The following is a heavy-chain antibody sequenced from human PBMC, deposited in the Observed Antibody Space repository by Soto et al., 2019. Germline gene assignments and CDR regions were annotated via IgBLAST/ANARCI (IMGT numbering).Heavy chain of an antibody. D-gene: IGHD1-1*01. Sequence: GASVKVSCKASGYTFINYYIHWVRQAPGQGLEWMGGINPNGGSTDYAQKFQGWVTMTRDTSTSTAYMELSRLRSDDTAVYYCARDFPRAGRDDYYYYYGMDVWGQGTTVTVSS. V-gene: IGHV1-2*04. CDR1: GYTFINYY. CDR2: INPNGGST. CDR3: ARDFPRAGRDDYYYYYGMDV. J-gene: IGHJ6*02.